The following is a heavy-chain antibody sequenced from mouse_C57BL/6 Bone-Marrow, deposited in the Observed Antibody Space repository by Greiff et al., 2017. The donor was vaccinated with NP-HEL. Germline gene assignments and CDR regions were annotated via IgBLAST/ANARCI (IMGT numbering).Heavy chain of an antibody. CDR3: ARDYYGSSPYWYFDV. D-gene: IGHD1-1*01. V-gene: IGHV3-8*01. Sequence: ESGPGLAKPSQTLSLTCSVTGYSITSDYWNWIRKFPGNKLEYMGYISYSGSTYYNPSLKSRISITRDTSKNQYYLQLNSVTTEDTATYYCARDYYGSSPYWYFDVWGTGTTVTVSS. CDR2: ISYSGST. CDR1: GYSITSDY. J-gene: IGHJ1*03.